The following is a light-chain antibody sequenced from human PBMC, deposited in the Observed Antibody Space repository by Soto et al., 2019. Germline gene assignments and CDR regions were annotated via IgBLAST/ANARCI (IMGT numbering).Light chain of an antibody. Sequence: QSVLTQPPSASGSPGQSVTITCSGTERDIGVSNYVSWYQKYPDEAPKLLIYEVFKRPSEVPGRFSASKSGNTASLIVSGLQPEDEAEYLCSSFADGINVVFGSGTKLTVL. V-gene: IGLV2-8*01. CDR3: SSFADGINVV. J-gene: IGLJ2*01. CDR2: EVF. CDR1: ERDIGVSNY.